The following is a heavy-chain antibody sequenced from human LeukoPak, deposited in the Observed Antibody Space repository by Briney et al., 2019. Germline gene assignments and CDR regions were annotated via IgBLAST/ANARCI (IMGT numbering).Heavy chain of an antibody. CDR3: ARGRGVAANNT. CDR1: RGALCRYD. CDR2: INHSGST. Sequence: SETLSLTCAVSRGALCRYDWTWIRQPPGKGLEWIGEINHSGSTNYNPSLKSRVTISVDTSKNQFSLKLSSVTAADPAVYYCARGRGVAANNTCGQGTLVTVSS. J-gene: IGHJ5*02. D-gene: IGHD2-15*01. V-gene: IGHV4-34*01.